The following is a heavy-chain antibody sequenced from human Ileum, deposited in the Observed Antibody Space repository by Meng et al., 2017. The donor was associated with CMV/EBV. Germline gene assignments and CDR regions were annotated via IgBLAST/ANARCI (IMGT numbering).Heavy chain of an antibody. CDR2: VYNSVTT. CDR3: ARDPAGMVMPAARGYFDS. V-gene: IGHV4-59*01. J-gene: IGHJ4*02. CDR1: SDSFRGFY. Sequence: GSLRLSCTVSSDSFRGFYWNWIRQAPGKGLEWIGYVYNSVTTNYNPSLKSRVTISADTSKNQFSLRLTAVTAADTAVYYCARDPAGMVMPAARGYFDSWGQGMLVTVSS. D-gene: IGHD2-21*01.